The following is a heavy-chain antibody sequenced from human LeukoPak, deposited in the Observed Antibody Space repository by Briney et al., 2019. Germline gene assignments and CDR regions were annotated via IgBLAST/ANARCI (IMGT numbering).Heavy chain of an antibody. CDR3: ARGVRSSWVYFDY. Sequence: GGSLRLSCAASGFTFSSYWMHWVRQAPGKGLEWVSYISSSSSTIYYADSVKGRFTISRDNAKNSLYLQMNSLRAEDTAVYYCARGVRSSWVYFDYWGQGTLVTVSS. CDR1: GFTFSSYW. D-gene: IGHD6-13*01. CDR2: ISSSSSTI. V-gene: IGHV3-48*04. J-gene: IGHJ4*02.